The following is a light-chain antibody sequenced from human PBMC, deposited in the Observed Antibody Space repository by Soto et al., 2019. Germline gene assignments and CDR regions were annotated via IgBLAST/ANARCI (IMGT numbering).Light chain of an antibody. V-gene: IGKV3-20*01. CDR3: QQYGSSPVT. CDR1: QTVSSNS. CDR2: GAS. J-gene: IGKJ5*01. Sequence: EIVLTQSPGTLSLSPGERSTLSFSSSQTVSSNSLARYKQNSGQAPRLLIYGASSRATGIPDRFSGSESGTDFTFTISRLEPEDFAVYYCQQYGSSPVTFGQGTRLEIK.